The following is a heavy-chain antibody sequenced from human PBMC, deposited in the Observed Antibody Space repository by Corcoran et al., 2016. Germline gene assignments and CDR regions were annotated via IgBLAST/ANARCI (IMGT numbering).Heavy chain of an antibody. CDR1: GGSISSYY. D-gene: IGHD3-3*01. V-gene: IGHV4-59*01. CDR2: IYYSGST. Sequence: QVQLQESGPGLVKPSETLSLTCTVSGGSISSYYWSWIRQPPGKGLEWIGYIYYSGSTNYNPSLKSRVTISVDTSKNQFSLKLSSVTAADTAVYYCARVGDFWSGYYSRFDYWGQGTLVTVSS. J-gene: IGHJ4*02. CDR3: ARVGDFWSGYYSRFDY.